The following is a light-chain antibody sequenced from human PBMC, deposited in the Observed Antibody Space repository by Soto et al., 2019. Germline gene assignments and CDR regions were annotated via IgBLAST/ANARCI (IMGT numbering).Light chain of an antibody. Sequence: DIQMTQSPSTLSGSVGDRVTITCRASQTISSWLAWYQQKPGKAPKLLIYKASTLKSGVPSRFSGSGSGTEFTLTISRLQSEDFATYYCQQYYSFPRTFGQGTKVDNK. CDR3: QQYYSFPRT. V-gene: IGKV1-5*03. CDR2: KAS. J-gene: IGKJ1*01. CDR1: QTISSW.